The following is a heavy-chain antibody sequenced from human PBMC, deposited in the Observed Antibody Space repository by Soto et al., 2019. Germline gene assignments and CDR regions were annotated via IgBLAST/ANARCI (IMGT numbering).Heavy chain of an antibody. J-gene: IGHJ5*02. D-gene: IGHD6-13*01. V-gene: IGHV1-2*04. Sequence: ASVKVSCKASGYTFTGYYMHWVRQAPGQGLEWMGRINPNSEGTNYAQKFQGWVTMTRDTSISTAYMELSRLRSDDTAVYYCARDLGSSWFPFDPWGQGTLVTVSS. CDR2: INPNSEGT. CDR1: GYTFTGYY. CDR3: ARDLGSSWFPFDP.